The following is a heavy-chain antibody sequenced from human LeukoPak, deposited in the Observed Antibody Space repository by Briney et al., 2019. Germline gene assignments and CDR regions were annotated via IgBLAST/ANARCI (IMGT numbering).Heavy chain of an antibody. J-gene: IGHJ4*02. V-gene: IGHV3-21*01. CDR3: ARDQAVAVGQDY. CDR2: ISSSSSYI. Sequence: GGSLRLSCAASGFTFSSYSMNWVRQAPGKGLEWVSSISSSSSYIYYADSVKGRFTISRDNAKNSLYLQMNSLRAEDTAVYYCARDQAVAVGQDYWGQGTLVTVSS. CDR1: GFTFSSYS. D-gene: IGHD6-19*01.